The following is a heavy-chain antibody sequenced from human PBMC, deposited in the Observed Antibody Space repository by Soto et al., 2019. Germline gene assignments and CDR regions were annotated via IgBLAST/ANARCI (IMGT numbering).Heavy chain of an antibody. CDR2: VSPDHGNA. D-gene: IGHD4-17*01. V-gene: IGHV1-8*01. Sequence: QVRVVQAGAEVKKPGASVRVSCKTSGYTFTAYDSNWVRQAPGQGLEWMGWVSPDHGNAVYAQQFEGRVTMTSDTSISTVVLELTNLRSEETAVYYCAVTTGYWGQGTKVTVSS. CDR3: AVTTGY. CDR1: GYTFTAYD. J-gene: IGHJ4*02.